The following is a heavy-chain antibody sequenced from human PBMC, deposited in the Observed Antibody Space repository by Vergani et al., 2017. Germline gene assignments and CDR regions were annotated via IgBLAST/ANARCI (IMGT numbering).Heavy chain of an antibody. CDR2: IYYSGST. Sequence: QLQLQESGPGLVKPSETLSLTCTVSGGSISSSSYYWGWIRQPPGKGLEWIGSIYYSGSTYYNPSLKSRVTISVDTSKNQFSLKLSSVTAADTAVYYCARGYCSGGSCYYRNWFDPWGQGTLVTVSS. CDR3: ARGYCSGGSCYYRNWFDP. V-gene: IGHV4-39*07. D-gene: IGHD2-15*01. CDR1: GGSISSSSYY. J-gene: IGHJ5*02.